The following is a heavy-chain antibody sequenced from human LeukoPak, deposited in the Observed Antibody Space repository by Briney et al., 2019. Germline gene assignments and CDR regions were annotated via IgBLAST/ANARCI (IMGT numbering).Heavy chain of an antibody. J-gene: IGHJ5*02. CDR3: ARDSSSSWWFDP. CDR2: INPNSGGT. D-gene: IGHD6-6*01. V-gene: IGHV1-2*06. CDR1: GYTFTGYY. Sequence: ASVKVSCKASGYTFTGYYMHWVRQAPGQGLEWMGRINPNSGGTNYAQKFQGRVTMTRDTSISTAYMELSRLRSDDTAVYYCARDSSSSWWFDPWGQGALVIVS.